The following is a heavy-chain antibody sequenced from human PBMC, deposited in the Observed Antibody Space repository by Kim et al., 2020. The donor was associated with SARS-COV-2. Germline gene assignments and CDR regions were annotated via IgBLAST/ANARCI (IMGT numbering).Heavy chain of an antibody. J-gene: IGHJ5*02. Sequence: GGSLRLSCAASGFTFSTYGMHWVRQAPGKGLEWVAVIWYDGSNKYYADSVKGRFTISRDNSNNTLHLQMNSLRAEDTAVYYCARGIAVAGTAYNWFDPVGQGTLVTVAA. CDR2: IWYDGSNK. D-gene: IGHD6-19*01. CDR3: ARGIAVAGTAYNWFDP. V-gene: IGHV3-33*01. CDR1: GFTFSTYG.